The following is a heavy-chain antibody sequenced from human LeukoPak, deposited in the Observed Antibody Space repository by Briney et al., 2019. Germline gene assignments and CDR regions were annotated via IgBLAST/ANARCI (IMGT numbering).Heavy chain of an antibody. J-gene: IGHJ4*02. V-gene: IGHV4-34*01. Sequence: SETLSLTCAVYGGSFSGYYWSWIRQPPGKGLEWIGYIYYSGSTYYNPSLKGRVTISVDTSKNQFSLKLSSVTAADTAVYYCGGSGWSGGPFDNWGQGTLVTVSS. CDR2: IYYSGST. CDR1: GGSFSGYY. D-gene: IGHD6-19*01. CDR3: GGSGWSGGPFDN.